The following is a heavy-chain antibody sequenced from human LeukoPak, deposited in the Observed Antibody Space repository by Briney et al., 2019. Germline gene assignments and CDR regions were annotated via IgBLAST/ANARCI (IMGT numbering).Heavy chain of an antibody. Sequence: GRSLRLSCAGSGLTFSRYTMHWARRAPGKGLEWVAIISYDGSNKHYADSVKGRFTISRDNSKNTLSLQMNSLRAEDTAVYYCAREGWDGSGSLDYWGQGTLVTVSS. CDR2: ISYDGSNK. D-gene: IGHD3-10*01. CDR1: GLTFSRYT. J-gene: IGHJ4*02. V-gene: IGHV3-30-3*01. CDR3: AREGWDGSGSLDY.